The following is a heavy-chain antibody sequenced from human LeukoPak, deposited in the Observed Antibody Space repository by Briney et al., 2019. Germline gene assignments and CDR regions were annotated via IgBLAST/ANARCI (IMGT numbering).Heavy chain of an antibody. D-gene: IGHD6-13*01. CDR1: GYTFTRYY. J-gene: IGHJ4*02. Sequence: ASVKVSCKASGYTFTRYYMHWVRQAPGQGLEWMGIINSSGGSTNYAQKFQGRVTMTRDTSTSTAYMELSSLRSEDTAVYYCARAGIAAAAFDYWGQGTLVTVSS. CDR3: ARAGIAAAAFDY. V-gene: IGHV1-46*01. CDR2: INSSGGST.